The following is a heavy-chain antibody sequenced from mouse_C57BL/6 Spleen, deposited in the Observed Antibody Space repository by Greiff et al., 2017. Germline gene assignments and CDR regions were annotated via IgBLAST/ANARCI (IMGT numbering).Heavy chain of an antibody. V-gene: IGHV5-4*01. CDR3: ARDLELEEYYFDY. D-gene: IGHD2-12*01. Sequence: EVKLMESGGGLVKPGGSLKLSCAASGFTFSSYAMSWVRQTPEKRLEWVATISDGGSYTYYPDNVKGRFTISRDNAKNNLYLQMSHLKSEDTAMYYCARDLELEEYYFDYWGQGTTLTVSS. CDR1: GFTFSSYA. CDR2: ISDGGSYT. J-gene: IGHJ2*01.